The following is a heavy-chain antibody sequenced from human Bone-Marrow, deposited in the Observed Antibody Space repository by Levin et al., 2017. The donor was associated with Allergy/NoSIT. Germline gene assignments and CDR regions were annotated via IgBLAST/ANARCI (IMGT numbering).Heavy chain of an antibody. CDR2: MWSDESNK. D-gene: IGHD3-10*01. J-gene: IGHJ6*03. Sequence: GESLKISCAASAFTFSDYGMHWVRQAPGKGLEWVAVMWSDESNKFYGDSVKGRFTISRDNSKNTLYLQMNSLRVEDTAVYYCAREGGSGSNSFMDVWGKGTTVTVSS. CDR3: AREGGSGSNSFMDV. CDR1: AFTFSDYG. V-gene: IGHV3-33*01.